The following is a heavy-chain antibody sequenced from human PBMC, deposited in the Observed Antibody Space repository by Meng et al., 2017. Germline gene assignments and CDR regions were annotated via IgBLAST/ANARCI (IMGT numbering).Heavy chain of an antibody. V-gene: IGHV3-11*04. Sequence: GESLKISCAASGFTFSDYYMSWIRQAPGKGLEWVSYISSSGSTIYYADSVKGRFTISRDNAKNSLYLQMNSLRAEDTAVYYCARVGWFGELLRDHDAFDIWGQGTMVTVSS. J-gene: IGHJ3*02. CDR3: ARVGWFGELLRDHDAFDI. D-gene: IGHD3-10*01. CDR2: ISSSGSTI. CDR1: GFTFSDYY.